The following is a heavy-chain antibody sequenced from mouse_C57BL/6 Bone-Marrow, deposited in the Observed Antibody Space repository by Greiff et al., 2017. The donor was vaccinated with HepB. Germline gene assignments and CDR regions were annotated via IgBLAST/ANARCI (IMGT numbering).Heavy chain of an antibody. CDR2: ISNLAYSI. J-gene: IGHJ2*01. CDR3: ARQDGNYPYFDY. V-gene: IGHV5-15*01. Sequence: EVKLLESGGGLVQPGGSLKLSCAASGFTFSDYGMAWVQQAPRKGPEWVAFISNLAYSIYYADTVTGRFTISRENAKNTLYLEMSSLRSEDTAMYYCARQDGNYPYFDYWGQGTTLTVSS. D-gene: IGHD2-1*01. CDR1: GFTFSDYG.